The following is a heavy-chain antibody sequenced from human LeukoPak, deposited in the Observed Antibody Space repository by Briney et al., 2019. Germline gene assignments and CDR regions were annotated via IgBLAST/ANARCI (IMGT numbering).Heavy chain of an antibody. J-gene: IGHJ6*02. CDR3: AKSLRYCSCTSCYSYYYYYGMDV. Sequence: PGGSLRLSCAASGFTFSSYGMHWVRQAPGKGLEWVAVISYDGSNKYYADSVKGRFTISRDNSKNTLYLQMNSLRAEDTAVYYCAKSLRYCSCTSCYSYYYYYGMDVWGQGTTVTVSS. V-gene: IGHV3-30*18. CDR1: GFTFSSYG. D-gene: IGHD2-2*02. CDR2: ISYDGSNK.